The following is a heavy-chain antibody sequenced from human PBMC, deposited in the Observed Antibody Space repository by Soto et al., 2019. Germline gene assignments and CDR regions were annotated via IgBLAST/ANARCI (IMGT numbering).Heavy chain of an antibody. D-gene: IGHD1-1*01. CDR1: GFSLSTYG. V-gene: IGHV3-23*01. CDR3: AKWNGYGDH. J-gene: IGHJ4*02. CDR2: VSGGSGTT. Sequence: EVQLLESGGGLVQPWGSLRLSCTASGFSLSTYGVTWVRQAPGKGLEWVSGVSGGSGTTHYADSVKGRFTITTDNSENTAYLQMNSLRVEDTAVYYCAKWNGYGDHWGQGTLVTVS.